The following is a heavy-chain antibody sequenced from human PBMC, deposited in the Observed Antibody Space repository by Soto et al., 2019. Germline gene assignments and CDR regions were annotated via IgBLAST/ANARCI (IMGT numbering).Heavy chain of an antibody. D-gene: IGHD4-17*01. CDR3: ARRGDYEDWFDP. Sequence: PSETLSLTCTVSGGYISSYYWSWIRQPPGKGLEWIGYIYYSGSTNYNPSLKSRVTISVDTSKNQFSLKLSSVTTADTAVYYCARRGDYEDWFDPWGQGTLVTVSS. V-gene: IGHV4-59*08. CDR1: GGYISSYY. J-gene: IGHJ5*02. CDR2: IYYSGST.